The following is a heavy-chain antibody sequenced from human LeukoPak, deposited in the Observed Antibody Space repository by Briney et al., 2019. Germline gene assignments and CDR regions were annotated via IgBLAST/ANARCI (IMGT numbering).Heavy chain of an antibody. CDR1: GGSFSGYY. J-gene: IGHJ5*02. CDR3: ARRTIFGVVNS. CDR2: INHSGST. Sequence: TSETLSLTCAVYGGSFSGYYWSWIRQPPGKGLEWIGEINHSGSTNYNPSLKSRVTISVDTSKNQFSLKLSSVTAADTAVYYCARRTIFGVVNSWGQGTLVTVSS. D-gene: IGHD3-3*01. V-gene: IGHV4-34*01.